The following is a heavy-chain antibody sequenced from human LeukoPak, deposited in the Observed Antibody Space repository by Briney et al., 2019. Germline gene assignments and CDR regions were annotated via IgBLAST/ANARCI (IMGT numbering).Heavy chain of an antibody. J-gene: IGHJ4*02. Sequence: GGSLRLSCAGSGFNFNIYAMSWVRQAPGKGLEWVSAISGSGGSTYYADSVKGRFTISRDNSKNTLYLQMNSLRAEDTAVYYCAKTSGNTAMVVPFDYWGQGTLVTVSS. CDR3: AKTSGNTAMVVPFDY. CDR1: GFNFNIYA. V-gene: IGHV3-23*01. CDR2: ISGSGGST. D-gene: IGHD5-18*01.